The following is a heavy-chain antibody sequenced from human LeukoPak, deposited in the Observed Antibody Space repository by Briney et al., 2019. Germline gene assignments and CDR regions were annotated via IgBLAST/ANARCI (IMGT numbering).Heavy chain of an antibody. J-gene: IGHJ4*02. V-gene: IGHV1-2*02. D-gene: IGHD4-11*01. Sequence: ASVKVSCKASGYTFTGYYMHWVRQAPGQGLEWMGWINPNSGGTNYAQKFQGRVTMTRDTSISTAYMELSRLRSDDTAVYYCAREKGATTVFDYWGQGTLVTVSP. CDR2: INPNSGGT. CDR1: GYTFTGYY. CDR3: AREKGATTVFDY.